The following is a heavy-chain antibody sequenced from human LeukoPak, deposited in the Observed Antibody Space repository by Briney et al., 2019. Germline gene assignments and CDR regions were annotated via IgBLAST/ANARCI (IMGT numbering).Heavy chain of an antibody. V-gene: IGHV4-34*01. CDR2: INHSGST. J-gene: IGHJ4*02. D-gene: IGHD3-10*01. CDR3: ARDAASSGSYYIY. Sequence: SETLSHTCAVYGGSFSGYYWSWIRQPPGKGLEWIGEINHSGSTNYNPSLKSRVTISVDTSKNQFSLKLSSVTAADTAVYYCARDAASSGSYYIYWGQGTLVTVSS. CDR1: GGSFSGYY.